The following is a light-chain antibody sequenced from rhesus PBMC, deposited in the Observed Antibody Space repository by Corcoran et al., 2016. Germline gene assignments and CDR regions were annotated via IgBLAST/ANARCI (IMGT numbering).Light chain of an antibody. CDR1: QSLSNY. J-gene: IGKJ4*01. V-gene: IGKV1S9*01. Sequence: DIQMTQSPSSLSASVGDRVTITCQASQSLSNYLNWYQQKPGKIPKLLIYRASSLQSGIPSRFSGSGSRTDFTLTISSLQPEDFATYNSQQGYSYPLTFGGGTKVELK. CDR2: RAS. CDR3: QQGYSYPLT.